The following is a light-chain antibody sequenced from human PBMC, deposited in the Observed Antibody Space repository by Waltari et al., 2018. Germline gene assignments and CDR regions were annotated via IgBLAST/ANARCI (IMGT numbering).Light chain of an antibody. CDR3: SSYAGSNTYI. Sequence: QAAPTQPPSVSGSPGQSVTISCTGTSSDIGYYNAVSWYQQHPGKAPKLMCYAVSKRPSGVSDRFSGSKSGNTASLTISGLQAEDEAEYYCSSYAGSNTYIFGAGTRLTVL. J-gene: IGLJ1*01. CDR1: SSDIGYYNA. V-gene: IGLV2-11*01. CDR2: AVS.